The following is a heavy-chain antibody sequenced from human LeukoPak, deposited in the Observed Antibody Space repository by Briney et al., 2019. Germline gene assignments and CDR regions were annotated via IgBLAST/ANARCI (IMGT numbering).Heavy chain of an antibody. D-gene: IGHD2-2*01. V-gene: IGHV1-8*03. CDR1: GYTFTSYD. CDR3: ARGRYCSSTSCFHYYMDV. J-gene: IGHJ6*03. CDR2: MNPNSGNT. Sequence: GASVKVSCKASGYTFTSYDINWVRQATGQGLEWMGWMNPNSGNTGYAQKFQGRVTITRNTSISTAYMELSSLRSEDTAVYYCARGRYCSSTSCFHYYMDVWGKGTTVTVSS.